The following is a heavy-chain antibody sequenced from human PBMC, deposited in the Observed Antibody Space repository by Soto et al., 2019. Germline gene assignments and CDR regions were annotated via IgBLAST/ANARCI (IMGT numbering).Heavy chain of an antibody. D-gene: IGHD1-26*01. CDR1: GGTFSSYA. CDR2: IIPIFGTA. Sequence: SVKVSCKASGGTFSSYAISWVRQAPGQGLEWMGGIIPIFGTANYAQKFQGRVTITADKSTSTAYMELSSLRSEDTAVYYCATTIVGAAYYLDYWGQGTLVTVSS. J-gene: IGHJ4*02. V-gene: IGHV1-69*06. CDR3: ATTIVGAAYYLDY.